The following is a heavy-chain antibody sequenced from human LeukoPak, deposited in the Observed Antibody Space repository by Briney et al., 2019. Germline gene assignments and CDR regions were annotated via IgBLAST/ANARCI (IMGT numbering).Heavy chain of an antibody. CDR2: IKQDGSEK. D-gene: IGHD1-14*01. J-gene: IGHJ6*03. CDR3: AREVGNSYYYYYMDV. V-gene: IGHV3-7*03. CDR1: GFTFSSYW. Sequence: GGSLRLSCAASGFTFSSYWMSWVRQAPGKGLEWVANIKQDGSEKYYVDAVKGRFTISRDNAKNSLYLQMNSLRAEDTAVYYCAREVGNSYYYYYMDVWGRGTTVTVSS.